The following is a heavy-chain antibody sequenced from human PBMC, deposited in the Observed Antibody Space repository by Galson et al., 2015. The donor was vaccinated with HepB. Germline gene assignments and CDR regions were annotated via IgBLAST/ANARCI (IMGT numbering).Heavy chain of an antibody. CDR3: AREDRDSSGPFDY. D-gene: IGHD3-22*01. Sequence: SLRLSCAASGFTFSSYGMHWVRQAPGKGLEWVAVIWYDGSNKKYVDSVKGRFTISRDNSKDTLYLQMNSLRAEDTAVYYCAREDRDSSGPFDYWGQGTLVTVSS. J-gene: IGHJ4*02. V-gene: IGHV3-33*01. CDR2: IWYDGSNK. CDR1: GFTFSSYG.